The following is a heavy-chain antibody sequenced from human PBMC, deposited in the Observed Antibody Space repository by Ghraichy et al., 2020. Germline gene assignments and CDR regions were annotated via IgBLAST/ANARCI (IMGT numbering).Heavy chain of an antibody. CDR3: AREGDYGHEGDYFDY. V-gene: IGHV3-53*01. CDR2: IYSDGYT. Sequence: GGSLRLSCAASGFTVSSNYMSWVRQAPGKGLEWVSFIYSDGYTYYADYVKGRFTISRDNSKNTLYLQMNSLRAEDTAAYYCAREGDYGHEGDYFDYWGQGTLGTVSS. J-gene: IGHJ4*02. D-gene: IGHD4-17*01. CDR1: GFTVSSNY.